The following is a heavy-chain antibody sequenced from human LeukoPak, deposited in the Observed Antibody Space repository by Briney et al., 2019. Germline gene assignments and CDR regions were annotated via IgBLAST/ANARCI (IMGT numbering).Heavy chain of an antibody. Sequence: QPGGSLRLSCASSGFTFSNYGMHWVRQAPGKGLEWVAFIRYDGSNKYYADSVRGRFTISRDNSKNTLYLQMNSLRAEDTAVYYCAKDPGGSYSYLDYWGQGTLVTVSS. V-gene: IGHV3-30*02. CDR1: GFTFSNYG. CDR2: IRYDGSNK. CDR3: AKDPGGSYSYLDY. D-gene: IGHD1-26*01. J-gene: IGHJ4*02.